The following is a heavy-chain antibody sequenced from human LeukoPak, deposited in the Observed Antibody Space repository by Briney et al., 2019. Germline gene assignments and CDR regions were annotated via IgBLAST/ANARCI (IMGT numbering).Heavy chain of an antibody. CDR3: ATWRGSGSYGGYFDY. Sequence: GGSLRLSCAASGFTFSNYGMHWVRQAPGKGLEWVAIIWYDGSNKYYADSVKGRFTISRDNSKNTLYLQMNSLRVEDTAVYYCATWRGSGSYGGYFDYWGQGTLVTASS. CDR1: GFTFSNYG. V-gene: IGHV3-33*01. J-gene: IGHJ4*02. D-gene: IGHD3-10*01. CDR2: IWYDGSNK.